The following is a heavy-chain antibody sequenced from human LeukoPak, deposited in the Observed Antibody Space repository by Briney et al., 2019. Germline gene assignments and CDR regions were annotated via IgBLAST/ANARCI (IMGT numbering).Heavy chain of an antibody. CDR3: ARERIQLWSNDAFDI. Sequence: PGGSLRLSCAASGFTVSSNYMSWVRQAPGKGLEWVSDIYSGGSTYYADSVKGRFTISRDNSKNTLYLQMNSLRAEDTAVYYCARERIQLWSNDAFDIWGQGTMVTVSS. CDR2: IYSGGST. CDR1: GFTVSSNY. J-gene: IGHJ3*02. V-gene: IGHV3-53*01. D-gene: IGHD5-18*01.